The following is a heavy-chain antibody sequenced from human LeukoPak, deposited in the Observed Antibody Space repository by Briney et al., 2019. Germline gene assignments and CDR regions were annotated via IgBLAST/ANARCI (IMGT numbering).Heavy chain of an antibody. CDR2: ISAYNGNT. D-gene: IGHD2-2*01. V-gene: IGHV1-18*01. Sequence: GASVKVSCKASGYTFTSYGISWVRQAPGQGLEWMGWISAYNGNTNYAQKLQGRVTMTTDTSTSTAYMELRSLRSDDTAVYYCARLKGSDIVVVPAAPYDAFDIWGQGTMVTVSS. CDR3: ARLKGSDIVVVPAAPYDAFDI. J-gene: IGHJ3*02. CDR1: GYTFTSYG.